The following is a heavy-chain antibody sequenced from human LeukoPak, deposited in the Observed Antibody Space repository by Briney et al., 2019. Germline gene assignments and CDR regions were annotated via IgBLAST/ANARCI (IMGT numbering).Heavy chain of an antibody. CDR3: ARDGITMIRGASQTNYYYGMDV. J-gene: IGHJ6*02. D-gene: IGHD3-10*01. CDR1: GGSISSYY. CDR2: IYYSGST. V-gene: IGHV4-59*01. Sequence: SETLSLTCTVSGGSISSYYWSWIRQPPGKGLEWIGYIYYSGSTNYNPSLKSRVTISVDTSKNQFSLKLSSVTAADTAVYYCARDGITMIRGASQTNYYYGMDVWGQGTTVTVSS.